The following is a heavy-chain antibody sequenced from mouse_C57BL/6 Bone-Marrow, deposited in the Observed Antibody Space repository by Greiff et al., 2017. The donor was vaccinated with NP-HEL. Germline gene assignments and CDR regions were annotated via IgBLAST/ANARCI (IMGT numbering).Heavy chain of an antibody. Sequence: QVQLKQPGAELVKPGASVKLSCKASGYTFTSYWMHWVKQRPGRGLEWIGRIDPNSGGTKYNQKFKDKATLTADKSSSTAYMQLSSLTSEDSAVYYCARSGYYGSSYYFDYWGQGTTLTVSS. CDR2: IDPNSGGT. D-gene: IGHD1-1*01. CDR3: ARSGYYGSSYYFDY. V-gene: IGHV1-62-3*01. J-gene: IGHJ2*01. CDR1: GYTFTSYW.